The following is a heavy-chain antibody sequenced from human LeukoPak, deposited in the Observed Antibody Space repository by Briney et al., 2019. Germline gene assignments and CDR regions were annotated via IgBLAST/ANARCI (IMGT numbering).Heavy chain of an antibody. V-gene: IGHV3-9*01. J-gene: IGHJ6*03. Sequence: SGGSLRLSCAASGFTFDDYAMHWVRQAPGKGLEWVSGISWNSGSIGYADSVKGRFTISRDNAKNSLYLQMNSLRAEDTALYYCAKGTRQQLVPSPYYYYYMDVWGKGTTVTVS. CDR2: ISWNSGSI. D-gene: IGHD6-13*01. CDR3: AKGTRQQLVPSPYYYYYMDV. CDR1: GFTFDDYA.